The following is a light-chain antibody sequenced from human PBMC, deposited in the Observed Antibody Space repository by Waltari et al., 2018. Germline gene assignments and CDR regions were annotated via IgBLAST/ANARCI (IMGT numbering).Light chain of an antibody. Sequence: QSALTQPPPVSGSLERPTPIPCMGPTRTVGGITYVPGYQQHPGKAPNLMFFDVSNRPSGVSNRFAGSKSGNTASLTISGLQAEDEADYYCSSYISSSTLEVFGGGTRLTVL. V-gene: IGLV2-14*03. CDR1: TRTVGGITY. CDR3: SSYISSSTLEV. CDR2: DVS. J-gene: IGLJ3*02.